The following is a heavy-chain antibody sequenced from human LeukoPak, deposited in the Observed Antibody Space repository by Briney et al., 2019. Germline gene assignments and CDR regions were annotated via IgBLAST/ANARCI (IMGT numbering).Heavy chain of an antibody. CDR1: GFTFSSNS. Sequence: GVALRLSCTSAGFTFSSNSMNWVRQAPGKGLASVSYISSSSSTIYYADSVKGRFTISRDNAKNTLSLQMNSLRDEDTAVYYCARGYYDFWSGYYTDFDYWGQGTLVTGSS. D-gene: IGHD3-3*01. V-gene: IGHV3-48*02. J-gene: IGHJ4*02. CDR2: ISSSSSTI. CDR3: ARGYYDFWSGYYTDFDY.